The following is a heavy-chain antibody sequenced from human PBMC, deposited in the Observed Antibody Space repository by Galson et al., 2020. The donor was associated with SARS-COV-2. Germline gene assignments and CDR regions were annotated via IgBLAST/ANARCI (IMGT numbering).Heavy chain of an antibody. CDR1: GFTFSSYN. CDR2: ISNSSSYI. J-gene: IGHJ6*03. D-gene: IGHD3-22*01. CDR3: ARDDVYYYDSSEYMDV. V-gene: IGHV3-21*01. Sequence: GESLKISCAASGFTFSSYNMNWVRQAPGKGLEWVSSISNSSSYIYYADSVKGRFTISRDNAKNSLYLQMNSLRAEDTAVYYCARDDVYYYDSSEYMDVWGKGTTVTVSS.